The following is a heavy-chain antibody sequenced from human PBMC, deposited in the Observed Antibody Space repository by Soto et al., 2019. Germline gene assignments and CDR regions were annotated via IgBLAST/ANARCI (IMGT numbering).Heavy chain of an antibody. J-gene: IGHJ5*01. Sequence: SETLSLTCTVSGGSISSGGYYWSWIRQHPGKGLEWIGYIYYSGSTYYNPSLKSRVTISVDTSKNQVSLSLASVTAADTAIYYCINSGGLSRADSWGRGSLVTVSS. V-gene: IGHV4-31*03. D-gene: IGHD1-26*01. CDR1: GGSISSGGYY. CDR2: IYYSGST. CDR3: INSGGLSRADS.